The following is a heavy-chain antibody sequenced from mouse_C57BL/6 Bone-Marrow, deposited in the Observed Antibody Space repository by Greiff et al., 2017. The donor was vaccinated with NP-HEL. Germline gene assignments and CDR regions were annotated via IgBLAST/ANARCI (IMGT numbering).Heavy chain of an antibody. D-gene: IGHD2-1*01. CDR1: GYTFTSYG. J-gene: IGHJ2*01. CDR2: IYPRSGNT. Sequence: VQLQQSGAELARPGASVKLSCKASGYTFTSYGISWVKQRTGQGLEWIGEIYPRSGNTYYNEKFKGKATLTADKSSSTAYMELRSLTSEDSAVYFCARGAYGNYNWGQGTTLTVSS. V-gene: IGHV1-81*01. CDR3: ARGAYGNYN.